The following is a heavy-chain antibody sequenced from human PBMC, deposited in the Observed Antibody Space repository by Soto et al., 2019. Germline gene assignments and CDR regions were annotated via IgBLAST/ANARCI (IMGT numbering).Heavy chain of an antibody. V-gene: IGHV4-59*08. Sequence: SETLSLTCTVSGGSISSSYWSWIRQPPGKGLEWIGYIYDSGSTYYNSSLKSRVTMSVDTSKNQFSLKLSSVTAADTAVYYCARYDFWSGYYWGMDVWGQGTTVT. CDR2: IYDSGST. CDR3: ARYDFWSGYYWGMDV. CDR1: GGSISSSY. D-gene: IGHD3-3*01. J-gene: IGHJ6*02.